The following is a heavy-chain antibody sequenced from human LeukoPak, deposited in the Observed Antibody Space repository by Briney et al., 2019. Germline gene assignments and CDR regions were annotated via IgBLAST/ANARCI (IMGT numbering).Heavy chain of an antibody. CDR3: ATLNWGNLDF. D-gene: IGHD7-27*01. Sequence: GGSLRLSCAGSGFPFTSYWMNWVRQSPGKGLEWVANINQDGSEIYYVDSVKGRFTLSRDNAENSVYLQMNNLRAEETAVYYCATLNWGNLDFWGQGTQVTVSS. CDR1: GFPFTSYW. J-gene: IGHJ4*02. V-gene: IGHV3-7*01. CDR2: INQDGSEI.